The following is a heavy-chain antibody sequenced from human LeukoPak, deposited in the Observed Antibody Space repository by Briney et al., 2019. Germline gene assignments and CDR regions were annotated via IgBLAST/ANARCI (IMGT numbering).Heavy chain of an antibody. D-gene: IGHD3-9*01. CDR2: IFTSSSYI. Sequence: PGGSLRLSCAASGFTFSSYNMNWVRQAPGKGLEWVSSIFTSSSYIYYADSVKGRFTISRDNAKNSLYLQMNSLRAEDTAVYYRARKTISAFDIWGQGTMVTVSS. CDR1: GFTFSSYN. CDR3: ARKTISAFDI. V-gene: IGHV3-21*01. J-gene: IGHJ3*02.